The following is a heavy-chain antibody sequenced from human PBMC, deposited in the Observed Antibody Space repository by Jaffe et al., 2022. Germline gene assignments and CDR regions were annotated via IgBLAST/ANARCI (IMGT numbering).Heavy chain of an antibody. Sequence: QVQLVQSGAEVKKPGASVKVSCKASGYTFTSYGISWVRQAPGQGLEWMGWISAYNGNTNYAQKLQGRVTMTTDTSTSTAYMELRSLRSDDTAVYYCARVSYGPGIADNGYFDYWGQGTLVTVSS. CDR1: GYTFTSYG. CDR2: ISAYNGNT. V-gene: IGHV1-18*01. D-gene: IGHD6-13*01. CDR3: ARVSYGPGIADNGYFDY. J-gene: IGHJ4*02.